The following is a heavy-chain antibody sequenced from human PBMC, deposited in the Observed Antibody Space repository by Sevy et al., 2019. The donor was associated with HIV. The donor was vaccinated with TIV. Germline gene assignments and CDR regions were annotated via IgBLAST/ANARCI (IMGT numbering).Heavy chain of an antibody. CDR3: ATVPSGTNQAFGLVQGA. J-gene: IGHJ4*02. V-gene: IGHV3-23*01. CDR1: GFSFSSYA. D-gene: IGHD3-3*01. CDR2: ISGGGGTT. Sequence: GGSLRLSCAASGFSFSSYAMSWVRQAPGEGMEWVSLISGGGGTTFYADSVKGRFTISRDNSKNTPYLQMTSLRAEDTATYSCATVPSGTNQAFGLVQGAWGQGTLVTVSS.